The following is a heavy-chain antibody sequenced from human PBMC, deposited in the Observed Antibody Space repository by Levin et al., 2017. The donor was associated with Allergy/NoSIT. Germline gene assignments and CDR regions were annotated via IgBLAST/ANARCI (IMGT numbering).Heavy chain of an antibody. Sequence: GESLKISCKASPDIFSNFAISWVRQAPGQGPEWMGWISPHNGITNYAQRLQDRFIMTTDKSTFTVFMELRSLTSDDTAIYFCTKVASRSLNHWGQGTLVTVSS. CDR1: PDIFSNFA. V-gene: IGHV1-18*04. CDR3: TKVASRSLNH. D-gene: IGHD6-13*01. CDR2: ISPHNGIT. J-gene: IGHJ4*02.